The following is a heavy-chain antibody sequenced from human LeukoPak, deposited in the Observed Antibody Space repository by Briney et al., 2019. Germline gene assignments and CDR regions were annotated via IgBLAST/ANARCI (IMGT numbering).Heavy chain of an antibody. D-gene: IGHD6-13*01. CDR2: IYYSGST. CDR3: ARSSSSGDFDY. CDR1: GGSISSYY. J-gene: IGHJ4*02. V-gene: IGHV4-59*01. Sequence: PSGTLCLTCTVSGGSISSYYWSWIRQPPGKGLDWIGYIYYSGSTNYNPSLKSRVTMSVDTSKNQFSLKLSSVTAVDTAVYYCARSSSSGDFDYWGQGTLVTVSS.